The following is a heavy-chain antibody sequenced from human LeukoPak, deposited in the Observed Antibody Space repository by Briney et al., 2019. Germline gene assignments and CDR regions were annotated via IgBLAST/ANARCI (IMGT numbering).Heavy chain of an antibody. V-gene: IGHV3-7*01. CDR2: IKQDGSEK. J-gene: IGHJ4*02. CDR1: GFTFSSYW. CDR3: ARAHSSSLPLTYRY. D-gene: IGHD6-6*01. Sequence: GGSLRLSCAASGFTFSSYWMSWVRQAPGKGLEWVANIKQDGSEKYYVDSVKGRFTISRDNAKNSLYLQMNSLGAEDTAVYYCARAHSSSLPLTYRYWGQGTLVTVSS.